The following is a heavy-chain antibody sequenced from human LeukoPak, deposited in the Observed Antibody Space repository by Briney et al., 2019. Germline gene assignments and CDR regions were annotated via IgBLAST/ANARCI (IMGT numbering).Heavy chain of an antibody. J-gene: IGHJ4*02. Sequence: SGTLSLTCTVSGGSISSYYWSWIRQPAGKGLEWIGRIYTSGSTNYNPSLKSRVTMSVDTSKNQFSLKLSSVTAADTAVYYCAGGARYCSGGSCYFREFHYWGQGTLVTVSS. CDR3: AGGARYCSGGSCYFREFHY. CDR2: IYTSGST. D-gene: IGHD2-15*01. V-gene: IGHV4-4*07. CDR1: GGSISSYY.